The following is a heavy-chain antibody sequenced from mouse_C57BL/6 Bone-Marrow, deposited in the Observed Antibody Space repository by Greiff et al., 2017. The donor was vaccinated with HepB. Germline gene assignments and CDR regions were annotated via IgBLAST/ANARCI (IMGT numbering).Heavy chain of an antibody. V-gene: IGHV14-2*01. CDR3: ASPNWDGWYFDV. CDR1: GFNIKDYY. J-gene: IGHJ1*03. Sequence: EVKLQESGAELVKPGASVKLSCTASGFNIKDYYMHWVKQRTEQGLEWIGRIDPEDGETKYAPKFQGKATITADTSSNTAYLQLSSLTSEDTAVYYCASPNWDGWYFDVWGTGTTVTVSS. CDR2: IDPEDGET. D-gene: IGHD4-1*01.